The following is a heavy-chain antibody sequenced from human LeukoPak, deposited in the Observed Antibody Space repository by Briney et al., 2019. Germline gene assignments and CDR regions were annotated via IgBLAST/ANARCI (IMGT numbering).Heavy chain of an antibody. J-gene: IGHJ4*02. V-gene: IGHV3-23*01. Sequence: GGSLRLSCAASGFTFSSYAMSWVRQAPGKRLEWVSAISGSGGSTYYADSVKGRFTISRDNSKNTLYLQMSSLRVEDTAVYYCAKGWCSGSYCYFDYWGQGTLVTVSS. D-gene: IGHD1-26*01. CDR1: GFTFSSYA. CDR2: ISGSGGST. CDR3: AKGWCSGSYCYFDY.